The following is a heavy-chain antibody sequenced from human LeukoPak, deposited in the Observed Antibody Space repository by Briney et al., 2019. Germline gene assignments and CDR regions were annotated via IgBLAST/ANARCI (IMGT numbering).Heavy chain of an antibody. CDR3: ARFTVTRWGQGEIDY. CDR1: SYTFTNYG. D-gene: IGHD4-17*01. CDR2: ISAYTGIT. J-gene: IGHJ4*02. V-gene: IGHV1-18*01. Sequence: GASVKVSCKTSSYTFTNYGISWVRQAPGQGLEWMGWISAYTGITSFAQKFQGRVTMTTDTSTSTAYMELRSLRSDDTAVYYCARFTVTRWGQGEIDYWGQGTLVTVSS.